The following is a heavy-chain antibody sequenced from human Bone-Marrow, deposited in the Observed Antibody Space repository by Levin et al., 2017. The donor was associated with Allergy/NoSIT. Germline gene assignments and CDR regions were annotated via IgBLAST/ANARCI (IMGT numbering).Heavy chain of an antibody. Sequence: SQTLSLTCAVYGGSFSGYYWSWIRQPPGKGLEWIGEINHSGSTNYNPSLKSRVTISVDTSKNQFSLKLSSVTAADTAVYYCARDYGGNLTIPRFVSNWFDPWGQGTLVTVSS. V-gene: IGHV4-34*01. CDR3: ARDYGGNLTIPRFVSNWFDP. CDR2: INHSGST. J-gene: IGHJ5*02. CDR1: GGSFSGYY. D-gene: IGHD4-17*01.